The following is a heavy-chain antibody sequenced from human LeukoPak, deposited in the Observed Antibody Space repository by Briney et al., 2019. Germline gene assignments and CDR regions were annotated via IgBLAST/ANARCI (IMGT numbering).Heavy chain of an antibody. J-gene: IGHJ4*02. CDR2: ISYDGSNK. D-gene: IGHD6-13*01. CDR1: GFTFSSYA. Sequence: GGSLRLSCAASGFTFSSYAMHWVRQAPGKGLEWVAVISYDGSNKYYADSVKGRFTISRDNSKNTLYLQVDSLRAEDTALYYCARPKQQMVPSYEYWGQGTLVTVSS. V-gene: IGHV3-30-3*01. CDR3: ARPKQQMVPSYEY.